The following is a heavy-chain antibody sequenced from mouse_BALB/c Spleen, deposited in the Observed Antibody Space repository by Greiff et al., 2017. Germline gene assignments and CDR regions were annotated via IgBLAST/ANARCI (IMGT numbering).Heavy chain of an antibody. Sequence: VQLQQSGTVLARPGASVKMSCKASGYTFTSYWMHWVKQRPGQGLEWIGAIYPGNSDTSYNQKFKGKAKLTAVTSTSTAYMELSSLTNEDSAVYYCTRLGYGYAYYFDYWGQGTTLTVSA. J-gene: IGHJ2*01. D-gene: IGHD2-2*01. CDR1: GYTFTSYW. V-gene: IGHV1-5*01. CDR3: TRLGYGYAYYFDY. CDR2: IYPGNSDT.